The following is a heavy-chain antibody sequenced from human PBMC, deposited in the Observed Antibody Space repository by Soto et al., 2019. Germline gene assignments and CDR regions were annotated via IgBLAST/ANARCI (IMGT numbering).Heavy chain of an antibody. J-gene: IGHJ4*02. CDR1: GFTLSSFW. D-gene: IGHD3-22*01. Sequence: GGSLRVSCATSGFTLSSFWMSWVRQAPGKGLEWVATVKEDGHEKYYVDSVRGRFTISRDNAENSVYLQMNSLRAEDTAVYYCARVQSNGYFFYWGQGTLVTVSS. CDR3: ARVQSNGYFFY. V-gene: IGHV3-7*03. CDR2: VKEDGHEK.